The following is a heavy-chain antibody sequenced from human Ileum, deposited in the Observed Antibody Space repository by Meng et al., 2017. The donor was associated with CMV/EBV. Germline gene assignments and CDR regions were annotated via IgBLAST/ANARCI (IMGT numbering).Heavy chain of an antibody. CDR3: VRAINEEIN. CDR1: GGSFSGYH. CDR2: IHPGGWT. V-gene: IGHV4-34*01. Sequence: LSLTCAVYGGSFSGYHCNWIRQPTGKGLEWIGEIHPGGWTNYNPSLKSRVTMSIDTSKNQFSLKENSVTAADTAVYFCVRAINEEINWGQGTLVTVSS. J-gene: IGHJ4*02. D-gene: IGHD3-9*01.